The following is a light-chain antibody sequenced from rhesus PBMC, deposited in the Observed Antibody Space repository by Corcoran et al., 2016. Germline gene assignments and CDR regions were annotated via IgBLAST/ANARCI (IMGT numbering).Light chain of an antibody. Sequence: DIQMTQSPSSLSASVGDRVTITCKASPGISNWLAWSQQKPGKAPKLLIYRASNLETGVPSRLSGRGSGTDFTLTISSLQPEDIATYYCQQYDNSPLTFGGGTKVELK. V-gene: IGKV1-69*01. CDR3: QQYDNSPLT. CDR1: PGISNW. CDR2: RAS. J-gene: IGKJ4*01.